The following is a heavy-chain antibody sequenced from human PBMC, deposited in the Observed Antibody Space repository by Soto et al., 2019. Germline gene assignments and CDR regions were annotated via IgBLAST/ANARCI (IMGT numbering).Heavy chain of an antibody. CDR3: VIHDKTISLDH. Sequence: QIQMVQSGAEIKEPGASVKVSCKTSGYFFPDYGIDWVRQAPGQGLQWMGWIGVYHTQTKYTPQFQGRVTINSDTSTRTVYMERRSLRSDDTATYYCVIHDKTISLDHWGPGTRITVSS. V-gene: IGHV1-18*04. J-gene: IGHJ4*02. D-gene: IGHD3-22*01. CDR1: GYFFPDYG. CDR2: IGVYHTQT.